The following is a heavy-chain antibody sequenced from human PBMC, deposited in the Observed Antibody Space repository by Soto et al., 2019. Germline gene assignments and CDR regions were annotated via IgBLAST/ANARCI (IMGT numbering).Heavy chain of an antibody. CDR2: ISGSGGSS. V-gene: IGHV3-23*01. CDR3: AKGEDYDFRSGYYRPQNWFDP. CDR1: GFTFTSYA. J-gene: IGHJ5*02. Sequence: HPGGSLRLSCAASGFTFTSYAMSWVRQAPGKGLEWVSAISGSGGSSYYADSVKGRFTISRDNSKNTLFLQMNSLRAADTAVYYCAKGEDYDFRSGYYRPQNWFDPWGQGTLVTVS. D-gene: IGHD3-3*01.